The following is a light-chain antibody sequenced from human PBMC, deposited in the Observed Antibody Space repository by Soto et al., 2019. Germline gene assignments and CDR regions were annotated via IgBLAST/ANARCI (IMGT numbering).Light chain of an antibody. Sequence: QSALTQPASVSGSPGQSITISCAGTSADVGGYNYVSWYQQHPGKAPKLMIFDVSTRPSGVSNHFSGSKSGNTASLTISGLQAEDEADYYCSSYTSSSTLVFGGGTKVTVL. CDR3: SSYTSSSTLV. CDR2: DVS. J-gene: IGLJ2*01. CDR1: SADVGGYNY. V-gene: IGLV2-14*01.